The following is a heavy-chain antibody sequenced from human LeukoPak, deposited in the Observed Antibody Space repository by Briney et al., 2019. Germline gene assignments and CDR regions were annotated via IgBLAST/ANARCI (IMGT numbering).Heavy chain of an antibody. Sequence: SETLSLTRTVSGGSISSYYWSWIRQPPGKGLEWIGYIYYSGSTDYNPSLKSRVTISVDTSKNQFSLKLSSVTAADTAVYYCARLTGLELPDYWGQGTLVTVSS. J-gene: IGHJ4*02. V-gene: IGHV4-59*08. CDR1: GGSISSYY. CDR3: ARLTGLELPDY. D-gene: IGHD1-7*01. CDR2: IYYSGST.